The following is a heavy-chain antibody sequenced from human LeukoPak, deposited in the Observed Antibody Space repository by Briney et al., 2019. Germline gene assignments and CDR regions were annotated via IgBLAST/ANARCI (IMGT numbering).Heavy chain of an antibody. Sequence: GGSLRLSCAASGFTFSSYGMHWVRQAPGKGLEWVAFIRYDGSNKYYADSVKGRFTISRDNSKNTLYLQMNSLRAEDTAVYYCARLIVGATRYFDYWGQGTLVTVSP. CDR2: IRYDGSNK. CDR1: GFTFSSYG. D-gene: IGHD1-26*01. J-gene: IGHJ4*02. CDR3: ARLIVGATRYFDY. V-gene: IGHV3-30*02.